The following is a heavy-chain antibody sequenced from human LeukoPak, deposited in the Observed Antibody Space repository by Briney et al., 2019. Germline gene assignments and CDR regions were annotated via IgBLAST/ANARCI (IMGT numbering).Heavy chain of an antibody. CDR1: GFTFSR. Sequence: GGSLRLSCAASGFTFSRMSWVRQAPGKGLEWVANIKEDGRQKYYVGSVKGRFTISRDSAKNSLYLQMNSLRAEDTALYYCARDRWGYSYGGDWGQGTLVTVSS. V-gene: IGHV3-7*01. D-gene: IGHD5-18*01. CDR3: ARDRWGYSYGGD. J-gene: IGHJ4*02. CDR2: IKEDGRQK.